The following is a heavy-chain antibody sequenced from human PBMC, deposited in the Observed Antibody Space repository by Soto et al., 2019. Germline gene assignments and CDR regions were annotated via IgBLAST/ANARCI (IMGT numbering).Heavy chain of an antibody. V-gene: IGHV2-5*02. J-gene: IGHJ3*01. CDR3: APRLAIRDAFAV. CDR2: FFWGDDK. D-gene: IGHD3-3*02. CDR1: GFSLTTSGRG. Sequence: QITLKESGPTLVKPTQTLTLTCTFSGFSLTTSGRGVGWIRQPPGKALEWLALFFWGDDKRYSPSLKTRLTISKDTSKNQVVLTMTNMGPEDTATYSCAPRLAIRDAFAVWGQGTVVTVSS.